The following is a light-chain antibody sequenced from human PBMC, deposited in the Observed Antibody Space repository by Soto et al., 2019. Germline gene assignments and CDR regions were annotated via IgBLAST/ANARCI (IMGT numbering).Light chain of an antibody. J-gene: IGLJ1*01. CDR2: EVS. Sequence: QSVLAQPPSASGSPGQSVTISCTGTSSDVGGYNYVSWYQQHPGKAPKLMIYEVSERPSGVPDRFSGSKSGNTASLTISGLQAEDEADYYCCSYAGSYTHYVFGTGTKVTVL. V-gene: IGLV2-8*01. CDR1: SSDVGGYNY. CDR3: CSYAGSYTHYV.